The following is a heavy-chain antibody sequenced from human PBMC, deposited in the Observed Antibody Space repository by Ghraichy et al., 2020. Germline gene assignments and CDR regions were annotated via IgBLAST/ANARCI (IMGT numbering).Heavy chain of an antibody. CDR3: ARSKEPDVSDSASGLPTLGDDALDV. CDR2: IDPYDSYT. D-gene: IGHD5/OR15-5a*01. J-gene: IGHJ3*01. V-gene: IGHV5-10-1*01. CDR1: GHKFARHY. Sequence: GESLNISCQGSGHKFARHYISWVRQMPGKGLEWMGRIDPYDSYTDYNPSFEGHVAISADRSISTTYLHWNSLQTSDTAMYYCARSKEPDVSDSASGLPTLGDDALDVWGQGTMVTVFS.